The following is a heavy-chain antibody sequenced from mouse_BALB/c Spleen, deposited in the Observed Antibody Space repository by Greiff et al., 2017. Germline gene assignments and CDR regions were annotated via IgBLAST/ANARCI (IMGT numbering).Heavy chain of an antibody. J-gene: IGHJ2*01. CDR1: GFTFSSYA. V-gene: IGHV5-6-5*01. D-gene: IGHD1-1*01. Sequence: EVQLVESGGGLVKPGGSLKLSCAASGFTFSSYAMSWVRQTPEKRLEWVASISSGGSTYYPDSVKGRFTISRDNARNILYLQMSSLRSEDTAMYYCARLYGRTAYFDYWGQGTTLTVSS. CDR3: ARLYGRTAYFDY. CDR2: ISSGGST.